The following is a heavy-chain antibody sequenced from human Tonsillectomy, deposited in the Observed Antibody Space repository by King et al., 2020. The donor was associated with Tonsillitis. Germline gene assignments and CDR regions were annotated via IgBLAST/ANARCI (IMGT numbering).Heavy chain of an antibody. D-gene: IGHD5-24*01. CDR1: GGSFSGYY. CDR2: INHSGST. CDR3: ARVHRTRRWLQFREWYFDL. Sequence: VQLPQWGAGLLKPSETLSLTCAVYGGSFSGYYWSWIRQPPGKGLEWIGEINHSGSTNYNPSLKSRVTISVDTSKNQFSLKLSSVTAADTAVYYCARVHRTRRWLQFREWYFDLWGRGTLVTVSS. J-gene: IGHJ2*01. V-gene: IGHV4-34*01.